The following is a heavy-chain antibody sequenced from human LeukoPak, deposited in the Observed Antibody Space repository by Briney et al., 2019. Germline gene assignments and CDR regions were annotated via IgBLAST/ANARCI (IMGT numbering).Heavy chain of an antibody. D-gene: IGHD6-6*01. J-gene: IGHJ5*02. Sequence: SETLSLTCAVYGGSFSGYYWSWIRQPPGKGLEWIGEINHSGSTNYNPSLKSRVTISVDTSKNQFSLKLSSVTAADTAVYYCARRPPARTSNWFDPWGQGTLVTVSS. CDR3: ARRPPARTSNWFDP. V-gene: IGHV4-34*01. CDR2: INHSGST. CDR1: GGSFSGYY.